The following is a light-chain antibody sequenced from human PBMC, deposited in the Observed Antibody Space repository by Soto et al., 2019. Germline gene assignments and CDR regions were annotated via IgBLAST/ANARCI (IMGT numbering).Light chain of an antibody. CDR1: SSNIGSDT. V-gene: IGLV1-44*01. CDR2: RSN. Sequence: QTVVTQPPSASGTPGQRVTMSCSGSSSNIGSDTVNWYQQLPGTAPKLLIHRSNQRPSGVPGRFSGSKSGTSASLAISGLQPEDEADYHCASWDASLNGWVFGGGTKLTVL. CDR3: ASWDASLNGWV. J-gene: IGLJ3*02.